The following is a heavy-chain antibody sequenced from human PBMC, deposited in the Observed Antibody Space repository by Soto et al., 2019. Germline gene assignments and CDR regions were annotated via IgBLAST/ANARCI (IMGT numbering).Heavy chain of an antibody. V-gene: IGHV1-18*01. CDR3: AREPPYYDFWSGYDRTFDY. D-gene: IGHD3-3*01. CDR1: GYTFTSYG. Sequence: ASVKVSCKASGYTFTSYGISWVRQAPGQGLEWMGWISAYNGNTNYAQKLQGRVTMTTDTSTSTAYMELRSLRSDDTAVYYCAREPPYYDFWSGYDRTFDYWGQGTLVTAPQ. CDR2: ISAYNGNT. J-gene: IGHJ4*02.